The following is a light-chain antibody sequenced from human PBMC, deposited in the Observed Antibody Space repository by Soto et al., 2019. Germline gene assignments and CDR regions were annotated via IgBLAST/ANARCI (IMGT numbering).Light chain of an antibody. CDR3: QQYNNWPLT. J-gene: IGKJ4*01. V-gene: IGKV3-15*01. Sequence: EIVMTQSPVTLSVSPGERATLSCRASQSMYNNLAWYQQKPGQAPRLLIYHASARATGIPARFSGSGSGTEFTLTISSLQSEDFAVYYCQQYNNWPLTFGGGTKVEI. CDR1: QSMYNN. CDR2: HAS.